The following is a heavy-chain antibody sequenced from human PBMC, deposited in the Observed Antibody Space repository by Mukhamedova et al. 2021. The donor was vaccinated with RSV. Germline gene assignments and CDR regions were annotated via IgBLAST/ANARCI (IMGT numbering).Heavy chain of an antibody. Sequence: GLEWIGEIYYSGSTNRNPSLKRRVTMSVDKSKNQFSLNLSSVTAADTAMYYCARIRNCSATGCNTGTFDVWGQGTMVTVSS. D-gene: IGHD2-15*01. CDR2: IYYSGST. CDR3: ARIRNCSATGCNTGTFDV. J-gene: IGHJ3*01. V-gene: IGHV4-4*02.